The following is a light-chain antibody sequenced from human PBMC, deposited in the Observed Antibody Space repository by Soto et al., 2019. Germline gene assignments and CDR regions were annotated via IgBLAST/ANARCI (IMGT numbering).Light chain of an antibody. J-gene: IGKJ4*01. CDR3: QQYNNWPLT. Sequence: IVMTQSPATLSVSPWETATLSCMASQSLTSYLAWYQQKPDQAPRLLIYGISTRATDIPARFSGSGSGTEFTLTISSLQSEDFAVYYCQQYNNWPLTFGGGTKVDI. CDR2: GIS. V-gene: IGKV3-15*01. CDR1: QSLTSY.